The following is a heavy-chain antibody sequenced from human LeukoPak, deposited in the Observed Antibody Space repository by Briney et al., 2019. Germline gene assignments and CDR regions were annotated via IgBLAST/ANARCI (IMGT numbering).Heavy chain of an antibody. CDR3: AKGNVAAAGYYYYGMDV. Sequence: PGGSLRLSCAASGFTFSSYWMSWVRQAPGKGLEWVANIKQDGSEKYYVDSVKGRFTISRDNAKNTLYLQMNSLRAEDTAVYYCAKGNVAAAGYYYYGMDVWGQGTTVTVSS. V-gene: IGHV3-7*03. D-gene: IGHD6-13*01. J-gene: IGHJ6*02. CDR2: IKQDGSEK. CDR1: GFTFSSYW.